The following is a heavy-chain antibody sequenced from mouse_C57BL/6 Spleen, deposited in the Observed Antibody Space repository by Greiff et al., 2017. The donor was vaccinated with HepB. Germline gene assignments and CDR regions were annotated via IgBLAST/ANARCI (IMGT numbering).Heavy chain of an antibody. CDR1: GYTFTSYW. CDR2: IDPSDSET. CDR3: ARWGYYAMDY. V-gene: IGHV1-52*01. J-gene: IGHJ4*01. Sequence: QVQLQQPGAELVRPGSSVKLSCKASGYTFTSYWMHWVKQRPIQGLEWIGKIDPSDSETHYNQKFKDKATLTVDKSSSTAYMQLSSLTSEDSAVYYCARWGYYAMDYWGQGTSVTVSS.